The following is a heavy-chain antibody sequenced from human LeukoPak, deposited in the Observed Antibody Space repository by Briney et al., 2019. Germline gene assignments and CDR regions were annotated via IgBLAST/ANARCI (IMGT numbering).Heavy chain of an antibody. CDR2: TYYRSKWYN. CDR3: ASASLK. V-gene: IGHV6-1*01. CDR1: GDSVSSNSAA. J-gene: IGHJ4*02. Sequence: SQTLSLTCAISGDSVSSNSAAWNWIRQSPSRGLEWLGRTYYRSKWYNEYAVIINPDTSKNQFSLQLNSVTPEDTAVYYCASASLKWGQGTLVTVSS.